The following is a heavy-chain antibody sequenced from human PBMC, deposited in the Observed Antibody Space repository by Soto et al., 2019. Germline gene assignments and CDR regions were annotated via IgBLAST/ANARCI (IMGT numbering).Heavy chain of an antibody. Sequence: SCEACGVSFSRCAPYSYHQAPGKGLEWVAVISYDGNNKYYADSVKGRFTISRDNSKNTMYLQMNSLRPEDTAVYYCAREMIPMIMGGMSAMDVWGQGTTVTVSS. J-gene: IGHJ6*02. CDR1: GVSFSRCA. CDR3: AREMIPMIMGGMSAMDV. D-gene: IGHD3-22*01. CDR2: ISYDGNNK. V-gene: IGHV3-30*03.